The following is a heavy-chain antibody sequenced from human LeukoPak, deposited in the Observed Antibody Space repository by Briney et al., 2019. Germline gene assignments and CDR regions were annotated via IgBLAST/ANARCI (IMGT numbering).Heavy chain of an antibody. D-gene: IGHD6-6*01. Sequence: SETLSLTCTISGGSISSLYWSWIRRPPGKGLEWIGSIYYSGGTNYNPSLESRVTISVDTSKIQFSLKLSSVTAADTAVYYCARWQYTISSGWFDPWGQGTLVTVSS. CDR3: ARWQYTISSGWFDP. CDR1: GGSISSLY. CDR2: IYYSGGT. V-gene: IGHV4-59*08. J-gene: IGHJ5*02.